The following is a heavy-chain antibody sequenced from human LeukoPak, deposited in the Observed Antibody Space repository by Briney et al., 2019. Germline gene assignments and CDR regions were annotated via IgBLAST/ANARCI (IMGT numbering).Heavy chain of an antibody. CDR2: IRYDGSNK. CDR1: GFTFSSYG. Sequence: GGSLRLSCAASGFTFSSYGMHWVRQAPGKGLEWVAFIRYDGSNKYYVDSVKGRFTISRDNSKNTLYLQMNSLRAEDTAVYYCARDPSSGWYGDYWGQGTLVTVSS. D-gene: IGHD6-19*01. V-gene: IGHV3-30*02. J-gene: IGHJ4*02. CDR3: ARDPSSGWYGDY.